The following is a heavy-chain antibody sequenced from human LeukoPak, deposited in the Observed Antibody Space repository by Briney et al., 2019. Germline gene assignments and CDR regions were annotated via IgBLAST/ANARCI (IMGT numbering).Heavy chain of an antibody. CDR2: ISPNNGDI. CDR3: ARAPPGMTMGPGDY. V-gene: IGHV1-18*01. J-gene: IGHJ4*02. D-gene: IGHD6-13*01. CDR1: GYTFGSYG. Sequence: ASVKVSCKASGYTFGSYGVTWVRQAPGQGLEWMGWISPNNGDIVYAQKFQGRVTLTIETSTTTASMEVRSLRSDDTAMYYCARAPPGMTMGPGDYWGQGTLVIVPS.